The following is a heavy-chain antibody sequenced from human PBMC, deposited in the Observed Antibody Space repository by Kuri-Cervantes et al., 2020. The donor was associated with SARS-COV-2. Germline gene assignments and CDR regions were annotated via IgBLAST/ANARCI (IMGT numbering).Heavy chain of an antibody. D-gene: IGHD4-11*01. Sequence: GGSLRLSCAASGFTFSSYGMHWVRQAPGKGLEWVAVISYDGSNKYYADSVKGRFTISRDNSKNTLYLQMNSLRAEDTAVYYCARPSYSNYVNWFDPWGQGTLVTVSS. CDR2: ISYDGSNK. J-gene: IGHJ5*02. V-gene: IGHV3-30*03. CDR3: ARPSYSNYVNWFDP. CDR1: GFTFSSYG.